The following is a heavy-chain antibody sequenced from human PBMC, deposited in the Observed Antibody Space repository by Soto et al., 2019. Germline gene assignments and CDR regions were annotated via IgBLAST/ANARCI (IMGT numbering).Heavy chain of an antibody. CDR3: ARVSVGYCSGGSCYLLDY. V-gene: IGHV3-33*01. Sequence: QVQLVESGGGVVQPGRSLRLSCAASGFTFSSYGMHWVRQAPGKGLEWVAVIWYDGSNKYYADSVKGRFTISRDNSKNTLYLQMNSLRAEDTAVYYCARVSVGYCSGGSCYLLDYWGQEPWSPSPQ. CDR2: IWYDGSNK. CDR1: GFTFSSYG. J-gene: IGHJ4*01. D-gene: IGHD2-15*01.